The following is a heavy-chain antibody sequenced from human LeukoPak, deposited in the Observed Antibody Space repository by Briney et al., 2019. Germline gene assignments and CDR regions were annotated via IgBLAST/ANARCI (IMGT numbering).Heavy chain of an antibody. CDR3: AKVSMRPSRPPDAFDI. Sequence: GGSLRLSCAASGFTFSSYAMSWVRQAPGKGLEWVSAISGSGGSTYYADSVKGRFTISRDNSKNTLYLQMNSLRAEDTAVYYSAKVSMRPSRPPDAFDIWGQGTMVNVSA. D-gene: IGHD2/OR15-2a*01. CDR1: GFTFSSYA. CDR2: ISGSGGST. V-gene: IGHV3-23*01. J-gene: IGHJ3*02.